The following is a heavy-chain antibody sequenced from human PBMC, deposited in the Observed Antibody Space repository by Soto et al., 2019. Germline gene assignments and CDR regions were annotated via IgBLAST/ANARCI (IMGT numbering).Heavy chain of an antibody. CDR1: GGSIRRYY. Sequence: PSETLSLTCTVSGGSIRRYYWGWIRQPPGKGLEWIGYIYYSGSTNYNPSLKSRVTISVDTSKNQFYLKLSSVTAADTAVYYCARDSSMIVVGPLGMDVWGQGTTVTVS. CDR3: ARDSSMIVVGPLGMDV. V-gene: IGHV4-59*01. J-gene: IGHJ6*02. CDR2: IYYSGST. D-gene: IGHD3-22*01.